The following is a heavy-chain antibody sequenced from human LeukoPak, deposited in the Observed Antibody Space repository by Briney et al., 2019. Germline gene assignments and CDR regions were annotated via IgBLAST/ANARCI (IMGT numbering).Heavy chain of an antibody. CDR1: GFTFSNFG. Sequence: GGTLRLSCAASGFTFSNFGMSWVRQAPGKGLEWVSVISGSGGSTYYADSVKGRFTISRDNSKNTLYLQMNSLRAEDTAVYYCARGPSGYHNTGGQGTLVTVSS. CDR2: ISGSGGST. V-gene: IGHV3-23*01. CDR3: ARGPSGYHNT. D-gene: IGHD5-12*01. J-gene: IGHJ4*02.